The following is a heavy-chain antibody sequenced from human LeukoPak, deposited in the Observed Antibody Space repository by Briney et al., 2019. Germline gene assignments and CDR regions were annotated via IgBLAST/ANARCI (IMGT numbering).Heavy chain of an antibody. CDR3: ARSLLSIAAAATDY. J-gene: IGHJ4*02. D-gene: IGHD6-13*01. CDR2: ISSSSSYI. V-gene: IGHV3-21*01. CDR1: GFTFSSYS. Sequence: NPGGSLRLSCAASGFTFSSYSMNWARQAPGKGLEWVSSISSSSSYIYYADSVKGRFTISRDNAKNSLYLQMNSLRAEDTAVYYCARSLLSIAAAATDYWGQGTLVTVSS.